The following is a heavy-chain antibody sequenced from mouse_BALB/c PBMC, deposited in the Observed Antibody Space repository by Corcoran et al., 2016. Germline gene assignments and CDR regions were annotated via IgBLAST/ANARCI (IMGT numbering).Heavy chain of an antibody. CDR1: GYSITSGYY. CDR3: ASHYYGLYFDV. Sequence: DVQLQESGPGLVKPSQSLSLTCSVNGYSITSGYYWNWIRQFPGNKLEWMGYISYDGSNNYNPSLKNRISITRDTSKNQFFLKLNSVTTEDTATYYCASHYYGLYFDVWGAGTTVTVSS. CDR2: ISYDGSN. J-gene: IGHJ1*01. V-gene: IGHV3-6*02. D-gene: IGHD1-2*01.